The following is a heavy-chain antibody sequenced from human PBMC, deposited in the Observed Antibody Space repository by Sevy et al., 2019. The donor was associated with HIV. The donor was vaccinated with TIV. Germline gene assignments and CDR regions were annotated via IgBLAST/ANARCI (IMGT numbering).Heavy chain of an antibody. CDR2: INPNSGGT. Sequence: ASVEVSCKASGYTFTGYYIHWVRQAPGQGLEWMGWINPNSGGTNYAQKFQGRVTMTRDTSISPAYMELSRLRSDDTAVYYCARDMRSPMKRDYWGQGTLVTVSS. V-gene: IGHV1-2*02. J-gene: IGHJ4*02. CDR1: GYTFTGYY. D-gene: IGHD3-22*01. CDR3: ARDMRSPMKRDY.